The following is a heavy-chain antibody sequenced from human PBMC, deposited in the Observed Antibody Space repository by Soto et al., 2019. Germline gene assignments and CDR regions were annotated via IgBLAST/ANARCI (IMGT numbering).Heavy chain of an antibody. CDR3: GTGRASDSGGVVYATTNWFDP. CDR2: IYYSGST. V-gene: IGHV4-39*01. J-gene: IGHJ5*02. D-gene: IGHD2-15*01. CDR1: GGSISSSSYY. Sequence: SETLSLTCTVSGGSISSSSYYWGWIRQPPGKGLEWIGSIYYSGSTYYNPSLKSRVTISVDTSKNQFSLKLSSVTAADTAVYYCGTGRASDSGGVVYATTNWFDPWGQGTLVTVSS.